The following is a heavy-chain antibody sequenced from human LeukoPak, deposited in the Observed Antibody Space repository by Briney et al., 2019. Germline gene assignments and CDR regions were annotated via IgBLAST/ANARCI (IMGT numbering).Heavy chain of an antibody. CDR1: GFTFSSYS. V-gene: IGHV3-21*04. CDR2: ISSSSSYI. Sequence: PGGSLRLSCAASGFTFSSYSMNWVRQAPGKGLEWVSSISSSSSYIYYADSVKGRFTISRDNAKNSLYLQMNSLRAEDTALYYCAKDMGGWYFNWFDPWGQGTLVTVSS. CDR3: AKDMGGWYFNWFDP. D-gene: IGHD6-19*01. J-gene: IGHJ5*02.